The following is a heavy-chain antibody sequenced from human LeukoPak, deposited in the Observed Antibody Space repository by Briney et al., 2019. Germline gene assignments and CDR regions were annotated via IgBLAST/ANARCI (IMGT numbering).Heavy chain of an antibody. J-gene: IGHJ4*02. Sequence: SVKVSCKASGDTFSDYAVSWVRQAPGQGLEWMGDIIPIFGTTNYAQKFQGRVMITAEESTSTAYLDLSSLRSEDTAVYYCARAAQYGSRSSFDYWGQRTLVTVSS. V-gene: IGHV1-69*01. CDR1: GDTFSDYA. D-gene: IGHD3-10*01. CDR3: ARAAQYGSRSSFDY. CDR2: IIPIFGTT.